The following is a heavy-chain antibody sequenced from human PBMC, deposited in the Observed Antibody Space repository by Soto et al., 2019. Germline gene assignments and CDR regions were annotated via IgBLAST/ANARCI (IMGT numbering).Heavy chain of an antibody. CDR1: VGSISSFY. J-gene: IGHJ4*02. CDR3: AKNPILIDGYNPVYLEY. V-gene: IGHV4-59*01. Sequence: SETLSLTCTVSVGSISSFYWTLIRQPPGKGLEWIGHIFSSGTTNYNPPLKIRVTMSVDTSKNQFSLIMTSVTAADTAVYYCAKNPILIDGYNPVYLEYWGQGTLVTVSS. D-gene: IGHD5-12*01. CDR2: IFSSGTT.